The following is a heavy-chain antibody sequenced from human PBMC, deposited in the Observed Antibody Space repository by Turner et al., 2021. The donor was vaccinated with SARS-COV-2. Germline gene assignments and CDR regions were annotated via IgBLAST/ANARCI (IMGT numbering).Heavy chain of an antibody. D-gene: IGHD6-19*01. J-gene: IGHJ3*02. Sequence: EVHLVESGGGLIQPGGSLRLSCAASGFTVSSNYMSWVRQALGKGLWWVSFIYSGGSTYYADSVKGRFTISRDNSKNTLDLQMNSLRAENTAVYYCGRGHSSGWHQSGAFDIWGQGTMVTVSS. CDR1: GFTVSSNY. CDR2: IYSGGST. V-gene: IGHV3-53*01. CDR3: GRGHSSGWHQSGAFDI.